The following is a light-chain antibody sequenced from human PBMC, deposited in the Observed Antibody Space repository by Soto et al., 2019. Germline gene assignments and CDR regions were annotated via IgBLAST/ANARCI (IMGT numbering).Light chain of an antibody. V-gene: IGKV3-20*01. CDR2: STS. J-gene: IGKJ2*01. Sequence: EIVLTQSPGTLSLSPGERATLSCRASQSVSGRYLAWYQQKPVQTPRLLIYSTSTRATGIPDRFSGSGSGTDFTLTIGRLEPADFAVLYCPQSDSSPYTFGQGTKVEIK. CDR3: PQSDSSPYT. CDR1: QSVSGRY.